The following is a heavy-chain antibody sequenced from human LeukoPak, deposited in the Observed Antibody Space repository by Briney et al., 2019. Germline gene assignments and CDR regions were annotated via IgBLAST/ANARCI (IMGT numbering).Heavy chain of an antibody. CDR1: GFAFSNYW. Sequence: PGESLRLSCAASGFAFSNYWMNWARQAPGKGLEWVANIKQDGSETNYVDSVKGRFTISRDNAKNSLYLQMNGLRVEDTALYYCGSTNSFSYWGQGTLVTVSS. V-gene: IGHV3-7*01. CDR3: GSTNSFSY. CDR2: IKQDGSET. D-gene: IGHD2-2*01. J-gene: IGHJ4*02.